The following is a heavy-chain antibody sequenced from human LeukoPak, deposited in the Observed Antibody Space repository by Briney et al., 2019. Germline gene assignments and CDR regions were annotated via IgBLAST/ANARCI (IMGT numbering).Heavy chain of an antibody. D-gene: IGHD3-22*01. Sequence: PSETLSLTCTVSGGSISSGGYYWSWIRQHPGKGLEWIGYIYYSGSTYYNPSLKSRVTISVDTSKNQFSLKLNSVTAADTAVYYCARAAYFYDSSGYYYDYWGQGTLVTVSS. CDR2: IYYSGST. CDR3: ARAAYFYDSSGYYYDY. V-gene: IGHV4-31*03. CDR1: GGSISSGGYY. J-gene: IGHJ4*02.